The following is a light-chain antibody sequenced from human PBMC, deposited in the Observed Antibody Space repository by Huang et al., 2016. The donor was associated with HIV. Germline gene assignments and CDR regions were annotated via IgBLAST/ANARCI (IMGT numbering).Light chain of an antibody. CDR1: QSVSSSY. CDR2: GAS. CDR3: QQLDTLGGYT. V-gene: IGKV3-20*01. J-gene: IGKJ2*01. Sequence: IVLTQSSGTLSLSPGERATLSCRASQSVSSSYLAWHQHKPGQAPRLLIYGASIRATGIPDRVSGSGSGTDFTLTISRLEPEDFAVYYCQQLDTLGGYTFGQGTKVEI.